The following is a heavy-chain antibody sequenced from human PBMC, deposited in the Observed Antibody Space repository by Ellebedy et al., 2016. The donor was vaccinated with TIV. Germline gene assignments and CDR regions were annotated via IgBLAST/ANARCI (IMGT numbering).Heavy chain of an antibody. D-gene: IGHD3-22*01. CDR3: VRDGAYGDYSPGYYGMDV. CDR1: GFTFNSYW. J-gene: IGHJ6*02. CDR2: INQDGSRI. V-gene: IGHV3-7*03. Sequence: GESLKISCAASGFTFNSYWRSWVRQAPGKGLEWVANINQDGSRIYYVDSVKGRFTISRDNAKNSVYLRMNTLRVEDTAVYHCVRDGAYGDYSPGYYGMDVWGQGTTVTVSS.